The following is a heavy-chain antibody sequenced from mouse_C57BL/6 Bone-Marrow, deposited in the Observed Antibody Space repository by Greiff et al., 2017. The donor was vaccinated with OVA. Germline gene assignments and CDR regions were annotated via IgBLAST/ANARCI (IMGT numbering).Heavy chain of an antibody. J-gene: IGHJ3*01. D-gene: IGHD2-1*01. CDR1: GFTFSDYY. CDR3: ARQDYGIAWFAY. Sequence: EVHLVESGGGLVQPGGSLKLSCAASGFTFSDYYMYWVRQTPEKRLEWVAYISNGGGSTYYPDTVKGRFTISRDNAKNTLYLQMSRLKSEDTAMYYCARQDYGIAWFAYWGQGTLVTVSA. V-gene: IGHV5-12*01. CDR2: ISNGGGST.